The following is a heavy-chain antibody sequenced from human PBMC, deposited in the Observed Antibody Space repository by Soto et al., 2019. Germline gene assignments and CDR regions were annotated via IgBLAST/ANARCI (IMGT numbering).Heavy chain of an antibody. Sequence: GGSLRLSWVASGITFSSLGMSWVRQAPGKGLEWLSFVIIRGVNTYYVNSVRGRFINSRDNSKNTLYLHMDSLRAEDTDTYLCAKLTVHFDYWGQGTLVTVSS. D-gene: IGHD1-20*01. V-gene: IGHV3-23*01. CDR1: GITFSSLG. CDR2: VIIRGVNT. J-gene: IGHJ4*02. CDR3: AKLTVHFDY.